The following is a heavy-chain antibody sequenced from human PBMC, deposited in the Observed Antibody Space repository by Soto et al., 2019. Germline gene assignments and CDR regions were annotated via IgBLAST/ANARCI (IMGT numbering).Heavy chain of an antibody. CDR1: GGTFSSYT. D-gene: IGHD4-4*01. Sequence: QVQLVQSGAEVKKPGSSVKVSCKASGGTFSSYTISWVRQAPGQGLEWMGRIIPILDMADYAQKFQGRVTITADKATSKAYMELSSLSSEDTAVNYGARQYDAYSPFDYWGQGTLLTVCS. V-gene: IGHV1-69*02. J-gene: IGHJ4*02. CDR2: IIPILDMA. CDR3: ARQYDAYSPFDY.